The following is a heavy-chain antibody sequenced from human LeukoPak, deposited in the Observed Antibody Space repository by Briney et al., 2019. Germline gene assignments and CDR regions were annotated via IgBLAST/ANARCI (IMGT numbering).Heavy chain of an antibody. Sequence: SETLSLTCAVYGESLSGYHWSWIRQPTGNGLEWIGEINYSGSTNYNPSLKSRVTISLDTSKNQFSLKLSSVTAADTAIYYCARGNLEWAAGTRWFDPWGQGTLVTVSS. CDR3: ARGNLEWAAGTRWFDP. CDR2: INYSGST. V-gene: IGHV4-34*01. CDR1: GESLSGYH. J-gene: IGHJ5*02. D-gene: IGHD6-13*01.